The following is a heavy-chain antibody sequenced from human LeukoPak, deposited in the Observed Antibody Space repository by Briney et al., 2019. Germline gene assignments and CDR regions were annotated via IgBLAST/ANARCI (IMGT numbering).Heavy chain of an antibody. D-gene: IGHD2-8*01. J-gene: IGHJ4*02. CDR3: AKDRSTVLMIYATDY. V-gene: IGHV3-48*01. CDR2: ISSSSSTI. CDR1: GFTFSSYS. Sequence: PGGSLRLSCAASGFTFSSYSMNWVRQAPGKGLEWVSYISSSSSTIYYADSVKGRFTISRDNAKNSLYLQMNSLRAEDTAVYYCAKDRSTVLMIYATDYWGQGTQVTVSS.